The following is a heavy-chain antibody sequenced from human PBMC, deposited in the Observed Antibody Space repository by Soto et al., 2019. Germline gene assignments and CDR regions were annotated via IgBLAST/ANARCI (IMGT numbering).Heavy chain of an antibody. CDR2: ISAYNGNT. D-gene: IGHD6-13*01. Sequence: QVQLVQSGAEVKKPGASVKVSCKASGYTFTSYGISWVRQAPEQGLEWMGWISAYNGNTNYAQKLQGRVTMTTDTSTSTAYMELRSLRSDDTAVYYCARDPSSSWPLPYYYYYMDVWCKGTTVTVSS. CDR1: GYTFTSYG. V-gene: IGHV1-18*01. CDR3: ARDPSSSWPLPYYYYYMDV. J-gene: IGHJ6*03.